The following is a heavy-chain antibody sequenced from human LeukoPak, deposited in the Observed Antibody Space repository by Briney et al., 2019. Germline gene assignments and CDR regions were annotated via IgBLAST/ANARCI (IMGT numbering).Heavy chain of an antibody. J-gene: IGHJ4*02. Sequence: GGSLRLSCAASGFTFSSYAMSWVRQAPGKGLEWVSAISSSGGSTYYADSVKGRFTISRDNSKNTLYLQMNSLRAEDTAVYYCAKDPPRGSGWYYFDYWGQGTLVTVSS. V-gene: IGHV3-23*01. CDR2: ISSSGGST. D-gene: IGHD6-19*01. CDR3: AKDPPRGSGWYYFDY. CDR1: GFTFSSYA.